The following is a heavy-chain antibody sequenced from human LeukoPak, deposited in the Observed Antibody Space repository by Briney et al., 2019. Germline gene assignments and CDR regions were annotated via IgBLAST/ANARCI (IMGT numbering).Heavy chain of an antibody. CDR3: ARDGRVRPQQSAFLRSDNWFDP. CDR1: GGSISSGGYY. J-gene: IGHJ5*02. D-gene: IGHD1-1*01. CDR2: IYYSGST. Sequence: SETLSLTCTVSGGSISSGGYYWSWIRQHPGKGLEWIGYIYYSGSTYYNPSLKSRVTMSVDTSKKQFSLKLSSVTAADTAVYYCARDGRVRPQQSAFLRSDNWFDPWGQGTLVTVSS. V-gene: IGHV4-31*03.